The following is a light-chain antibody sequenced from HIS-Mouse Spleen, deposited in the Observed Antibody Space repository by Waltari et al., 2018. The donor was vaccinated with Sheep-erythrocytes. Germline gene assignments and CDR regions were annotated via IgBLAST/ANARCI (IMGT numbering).Light chain of an antibody. Sequence: QSALTQPRSVSGSPGQSVTISCTGTSSDVGCYNYVSWYQQHPGKAPKLMIYDVSKRPSGVPDRFSGSNSGNTASLTISGLQAEDEADYYCCSYAGSYNHVFATGTKVTVL. CDR3: CSYAGSYNHV. V-gene: IGLV2-11*01. CDR1: SSDVGCYNY. J-gene: IGLJ1*01. CDR2: DVS.